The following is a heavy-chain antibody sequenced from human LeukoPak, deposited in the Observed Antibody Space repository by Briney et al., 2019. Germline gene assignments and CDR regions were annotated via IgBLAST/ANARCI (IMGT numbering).Heavy chain of an antibody. J-gene: IGHJ4*02. V-gene: IGHV3-30*02. D-gene: IGHD4-17*01. CDR2: IRYDGTNK. Sequence: GGSLRLSCAASGFTFSSFGMHWVRQAPGQGLEWVAFIRYDGTNKYYADSVKGRFTISRDKSKNTLYLQMNSLRAEDTAAYYCVKDYGDYNRYLGYWGQGALVSVSS. CDR3: VKDYGDYNRYLGY. CDR1: GFTFSSFG.